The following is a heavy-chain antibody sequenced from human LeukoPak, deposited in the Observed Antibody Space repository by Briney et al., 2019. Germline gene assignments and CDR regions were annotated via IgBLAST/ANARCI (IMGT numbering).Heavy chain of an antibody. Sequence: SETLSLTCTVSGGSISSYSWSWIRQPPGKGLEWIGYIYHSGSTYYNPSLKSRVTISVDRSKNQFSLKLSSVTAADTAVYYCARGGSTSWRGDAFDIWGQGTMVTVSS. V-gene: IGHV4-30-2*01. CDR2: IYHSGST. CDR1: GGSISSYS. CDR3: ARGGSTSWRGDAFDI. J-gene: IGHJ3*02. D-gene: IGHD2-2*01.